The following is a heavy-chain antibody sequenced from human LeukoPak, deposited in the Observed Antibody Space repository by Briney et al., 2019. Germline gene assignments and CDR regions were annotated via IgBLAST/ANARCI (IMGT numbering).Heavy chain of an antibody. V-gene: IGHV4-34*01. CDR1: GASFSGYY. Sequence: SETLSLTCAVYGASFSGYYWNWIRQPPGKGLEWIGEINHSGSTNYNPSLKSRVTISVDTSKNQFSLKLSSVTAADTAVYYCARAAGRWLQLRILDYWGQGTLVTVPS. CDR3: ARAAGRWLQLRILDY. D-gene: IGHD5-24*01. J-gene: IGHJ4*02. CDR2: INHSGST.